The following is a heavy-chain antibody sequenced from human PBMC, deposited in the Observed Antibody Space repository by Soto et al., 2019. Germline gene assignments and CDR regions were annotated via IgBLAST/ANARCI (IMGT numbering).Heavy chain of an antibody. J-gene: IGHJ5*02. CDR2: IYYSGST. Sequence: SETLSLTCTVSGGSISSSSYYWGWIRQPPGKGLEWIGSIYYSGSTYYNPSLKSRVAISVDTSKNQFSLKLSSVTAADTAVFYCARFVYGDYISDNWFDPWGQGTLVTVSS. D-gene: IGHD4-17*01. V-gene: IGHV4-39*01. CDR3: ARFVYGDYISDNWFDP. CDR1: GGSISSSSYY.